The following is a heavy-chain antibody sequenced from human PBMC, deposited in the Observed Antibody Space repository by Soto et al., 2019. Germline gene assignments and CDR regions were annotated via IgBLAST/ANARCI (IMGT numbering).Heavy chain of an antibody. D-gene: IGHD1-26*01. J-gene: IGHJ4*02. V-gene: IGHV4-59*01. CDR1: GGSISSYY. CDR2: IYYSGST. CDR3: ARMMGPYSGSHSDY. Sequence: TSETLSLTCTVSGGSISSYYWSWIRQPPGKGLEWIGYIYYSGSTNYNPSLQGRVTMTTDTSTSTAYMELRSLRSDDTAVYYCARMMGPYSGSHSDYWGQGTLVTVSS.